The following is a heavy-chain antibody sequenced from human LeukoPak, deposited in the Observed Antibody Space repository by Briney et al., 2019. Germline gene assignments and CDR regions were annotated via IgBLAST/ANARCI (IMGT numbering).Heavy chain of an antibody. CDR2: IWYDGSNK. CDR3: ARDFGSSGYYPDAFDI. V-gene: IGHV3-33*08. CDR1: GFTFSSYA. D-gene: IGHD3-22*01. J-gene: IGHJ3*02. Sequence: GGSLRLSCAASGFTFSSYAMSWVRQAPGKGLEWVAVIWYDGSNKYYADSVKGRFTISRDNSKNTLYLQMNSLRAEDTAVYYCARDFGSSGYYPDAFDIWGQGTMVTVSS.